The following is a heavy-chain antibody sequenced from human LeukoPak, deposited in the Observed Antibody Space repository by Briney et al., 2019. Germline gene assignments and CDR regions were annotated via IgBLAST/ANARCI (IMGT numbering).Heavy chain of an antibody. Sequence: AGGSLRLSXAASGFTFSNYWMTWVRQAPGKGLEWVANMKQDGSEKYYVDSVKGRFTISRDNAENSLYLQMNSLRAEDTAVYYCARGVTSGADYFDYWGQGTLVTVSS. CDR1: GFTFSNYW. CDR3: ARGVTSGADYFDY. V-gene: IGHV3-7*04. D-gene: IGHD2-21*02. CDR2: MKQDGSEK. J-gene: IGHJ4*02.